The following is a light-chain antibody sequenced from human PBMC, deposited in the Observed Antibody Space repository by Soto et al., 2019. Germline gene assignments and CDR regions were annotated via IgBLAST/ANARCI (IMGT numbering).Light chain of an antibody. Sequence: DVQMTQSPSAMSASVGDRVTITCRASHDISRFVAWFQQKPGKAPERLIYDTSSLQPGVPSRFSGSGSGTEFTLAISGLQPEDFATYYCLQHNNYPYTFGQGTKLEIK. CDR2: DTS. V-gene: IGKV1-17*03. J-gene: IGKJ2*01. CDR1: HDISRF. CDR3: LQHNNYPYT.